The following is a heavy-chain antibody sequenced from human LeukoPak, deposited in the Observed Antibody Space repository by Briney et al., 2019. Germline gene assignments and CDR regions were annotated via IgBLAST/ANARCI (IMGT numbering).Heavy chain of an antibody. D-gene: IGHD2-15*01. V-gene: IGHV3-23*01. CDR3: AKDDCSVGSCYPSTFDT. Sequence: GASLRLSCAASGFTFSSYAMSWVRQAPGKGLEWVSAISGSGGSTYYADSVKGRFTISRDNSKNTLYLQMNSLRAEDTAVYYCAKDDCSVGSCYPSTFDTWGQGTLVTVPP. J-gene: IGHJ4*02. CDR1: GFTFSSYA. CDR2: ISGSGGST.